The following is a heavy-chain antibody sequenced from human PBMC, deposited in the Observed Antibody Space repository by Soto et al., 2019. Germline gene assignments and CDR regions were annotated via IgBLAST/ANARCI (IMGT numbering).Heavy chain of an antibody. D-gene: IGHD5-18*01. V-gene: IGHV3-9*01. CDR1: GFTFDDYA. Sequence: EVQLVESGGGLVQPGRSLRLSCAASGFTFDDYAMHWVRQAPGKGLEWVSGISWNSGRIGYAYSVKGRFTISRDNAKNSLYLQMNSLRAEDTALYYCAKDIGRGYSYGGDYWGQGTLVTVSS. J-gene: IGHJ4*02. CDR3: AKDIGRGYSYGGDY. CDR2: ISWNSGRI.